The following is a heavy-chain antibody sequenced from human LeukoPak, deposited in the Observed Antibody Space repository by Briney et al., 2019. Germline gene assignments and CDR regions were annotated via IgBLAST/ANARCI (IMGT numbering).Heavy chain of an antibody. J-gene: IGHJ4*02. CDR3: ARVGVDTARAFDS. D-gene: IGHD5-18*01. CDR1: GFILCVHY. Sequence: PGGSLSLSCAVSGFILCVHYVDCVREAPGKGREGVGRTRKKGNTYSTAYAASVKGRFSILRDDSKNSRYLQMNSVRFEDTGVDFCARVGVDTARAFDSWGQGALVTVSS. CDR2: TRKKGNTYST. V-gene: IGHV3-72*01.